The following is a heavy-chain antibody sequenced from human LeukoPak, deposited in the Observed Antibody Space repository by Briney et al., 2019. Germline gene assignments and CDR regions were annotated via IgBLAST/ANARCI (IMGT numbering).Heavy chain of an antibody. CDR1: GSTFSSYA. CDR2: ISGSGGST. CDR3: AKGGYGYSYGYDAFDI. D-gene: IGHD5-18*01. J-gene: IGHJ3*02. V-gene: IGHV3-23*01. Sequence: GGSLRLSCAASGSTFSSYAMSWVRQAPGKGLEWVSAISGSGGSTYYADSVKGRFTISRDNSKNTLYLQMNSLRAEDTAVYYCAKGGYGYSYGYDAFDIWGQGTMVTVSS.